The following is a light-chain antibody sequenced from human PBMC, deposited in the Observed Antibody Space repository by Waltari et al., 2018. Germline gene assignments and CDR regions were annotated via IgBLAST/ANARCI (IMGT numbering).Light chain of an antibody. Sequence: QSALTQPRSVSGSPGQSVTISCIGTSNDVGHYNYVSWFQQRPGKAPKLVISDVNKRPSGVPDRFSGSKSGYTASLTISGLLAEDEGDYYCCSYAGSYTLIFGGGTRLTVL. CDR1: SNDVGHYNY. J-gene: IGLJ2*01. V-gene: IGLV2-11*01. CDR3: CSYAGSYTLI. CDR2: DVN.